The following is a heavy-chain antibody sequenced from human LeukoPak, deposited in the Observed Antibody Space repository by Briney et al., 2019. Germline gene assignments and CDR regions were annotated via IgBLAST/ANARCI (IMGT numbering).Heavy chain of an antibody. D-gene: IGHD5-18*01. V-gene: IGHV3-64*02. CDR3: ATRHEYSYPY. CDR2: IGGNGDTS. CDR1: GFTFYNYA. Sequence: GGSLRLSCVASGFTFYNYAMHWVRQAPGKGLEYVSAIGGNGDTSYYADSVKGKFTISRDNSKNTVYLQLGSLRTEDMAVYYCATRHEYSYPYWGQGTLVTVSS. J-gene: IGHJ4*02.